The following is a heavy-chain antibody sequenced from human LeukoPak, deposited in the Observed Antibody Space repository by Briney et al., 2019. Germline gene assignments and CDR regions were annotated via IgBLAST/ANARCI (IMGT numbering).Heavy chain of an antibody. V-gene: IGHV1-8*03. CDR2: MNPNSGNT. J-gene: IGHJ6*03. CDR3: ARGIYGGNSHYYYYYYMDV. D-gene: IGHD4-23*01. CDR1: GYTFTSYY. Sequence: ASVKVSCKASGYTFTSYYMHWVRQATGQGLEWMGWMNPNSGNTGYAQKFQGRVTITRNTSISTAYMELSSLRSEDTAVYYCARGIYGGNSHYYYYYYMDVWGKGTTVTVSS.